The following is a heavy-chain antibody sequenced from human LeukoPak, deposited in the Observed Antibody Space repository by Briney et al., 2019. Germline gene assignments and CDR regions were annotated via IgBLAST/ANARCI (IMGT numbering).Heavy chain of an antibody. Sequence: GGSLRLSCAASGFTFSSYAMSWVRQAPGKGLEWVSAISGRGGSTYYADHVKGRFTISRDNSKNTLYLQMNSLRAEDTAVYYCAKDRRLRFLEWSFDYWGQGTLVTVSS. V-gene: IGHV3-23*01. CDR3: AKDRRLRFLEWSFDY. CDR1: GFTFSSYA. J-gene: IGHJ4*02. D-gene: IGHD3-3*01. CDR2: ISGRGGST.